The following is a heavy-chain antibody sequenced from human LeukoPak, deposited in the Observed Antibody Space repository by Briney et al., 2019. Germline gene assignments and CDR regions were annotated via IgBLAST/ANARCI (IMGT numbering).Heavy chain of an antibody. J-gene: IGHJ4*02. CDR3: ARVMSYYYDSSGFDY. Sequence: GGSLRLSCAASGFTFSSYSMNWVRQAPGKGLEWVSYISSSSSYIYYADSVKGRFTISRDNAKNSLYLQMNSLRAEDTAVYYCARVMSYYYDSSGFDYWGQGTLVTVSS. CDR2: ISSSSSYI. V-gene: IGHV3-21*05. D-gene: IGHD3-22*01. CDR1: GFTFSSYS.